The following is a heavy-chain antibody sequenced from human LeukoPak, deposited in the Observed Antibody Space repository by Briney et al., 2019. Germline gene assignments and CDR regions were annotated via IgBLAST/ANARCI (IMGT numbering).Heavy chain of an antibody. V-gene: IGHV3-23*01. J-gene: IGHJ4*02. CDR3: AKDLLSGAVAADY. Sequence: GGSLRLSCAASGFTFSSYAMSWVRQAPGKGLEWVSAISDIGGSTYYADSVKGRFTISRDNSKNTLYLQMNSLRAEDTAIYYCAKDLLSGAVAADYWGQGTLVTVSS. CDR1: GFTFSSYA. CDR2: ISDIGGST. D-gene: IGHD6-19*01.